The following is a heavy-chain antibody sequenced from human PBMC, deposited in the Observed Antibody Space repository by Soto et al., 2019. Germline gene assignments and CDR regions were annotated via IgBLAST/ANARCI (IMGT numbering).Heavy chain of an antibody. J-gene: IGHJ4*02. V-gene: IGHV4-31*03. Sequence: QVQLQESGPGLVKPSQTLSLTCTVSGGSVRRGNYYWSWIRQFPGKGLEWIGYISNSGRTHYNPSLMSRITVLVDTANNQFFMELRSVTAADTALYYCARADYATGSDFRDYWGQGTLVTVSS. CDR3: ARADYATGSDFRDY. CDR2: ISNSGRT. CDR1: GGSVRRGNYY. D-gene: IGHD3-10*01.